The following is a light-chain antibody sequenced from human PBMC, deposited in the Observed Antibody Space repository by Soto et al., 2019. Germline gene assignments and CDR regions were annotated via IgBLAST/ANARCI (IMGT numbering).Light chain of an antibody. CDR1: QNINSN. Sequence: EIVMTQSPATLSVSPGERATLSCRASQNINSNLARYQQKPGQGPRLLIYGAFTRATGVPDRFTGSGSGTEFTLTISSLQSEDFAVYYCQQYNKWLTWTFGQGTKVEIK. CDR3: QQYNKWLTWT. J-gene: IGKJ1*01. V-gene: IGKV3-15*01. CDR2: GAF.